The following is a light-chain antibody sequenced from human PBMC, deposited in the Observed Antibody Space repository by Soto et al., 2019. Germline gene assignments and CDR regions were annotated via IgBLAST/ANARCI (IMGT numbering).Light chain of an antibody. CDR3: CSYAGSYTLV. Sequence: QSVLTQLASVSGSPGQSITISCTGTSSDVGGYNYVSWYQQHPGKAPKLMIYEVSERPSGVPDRFSGSKSGNTASLTISGLQAEDEADYYCCSYAGSYTLVFGGGTKLTVL. V-gene: IGLV2-11*01. CDR1: SSDVGGYNY. J-gene: IGLJ2*01. CDR2: EVS.